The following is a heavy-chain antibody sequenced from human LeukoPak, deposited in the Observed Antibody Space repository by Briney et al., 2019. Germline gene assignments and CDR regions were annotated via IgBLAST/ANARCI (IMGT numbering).Heavy chain of an antibody. J-gene: IGHJ6*02. V-gene: IGHV3-23*01. D-gene: IGHD6-19*01. CDR1: GFTFSSYA. CDR3: AKDIAVAGSYYYYGMDV. CDR2: ISGSGGST. Sequence: GGSLRLSCAASGFTFSSYAMSWVRQAPGKGLEWVSAISGSGGSTYYADSVKGRFTISRDNSKNTLYLQMNSLRAEDTALYYCAKDIAVAGSYYYYGMDVWGQGTTVTVSS.